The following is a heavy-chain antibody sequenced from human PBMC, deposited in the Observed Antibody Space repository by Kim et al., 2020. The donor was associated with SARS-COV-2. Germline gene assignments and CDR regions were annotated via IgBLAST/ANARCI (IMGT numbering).Heavy chain of an antibody. CDR1: GFTFSSYG. D-gene: IGHD3-22*01. CDR2: IGYDGSNK. V-gene: IGHV3-33*01. Sequence: GGSLRLSCAASGFTFSSYGMHWVRQAPCKGLEWVAVIGYDGSNKYYADSVKVRFTISIDHSKNSLYLQMNSLRAEDTAVYYCARECITMIEWYYFDYLGQGTLVTVSS. J-gene: IGHJ4*02. CDR3: ARECITMIEWYYFDY.